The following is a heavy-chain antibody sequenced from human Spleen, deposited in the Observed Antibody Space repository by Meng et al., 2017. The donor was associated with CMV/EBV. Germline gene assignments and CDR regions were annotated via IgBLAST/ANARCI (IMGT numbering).Heavy chain of an antibody. CDR3: AREGRSYYGSGSYYTN. J-gene: IGHJ4*02. V-gene: IGHV1-18*01. D-gene: IGHD3-10*01. Sequence: ASVKVSCKASGFSLMSYGVTWVRQAPGQGLEWMGWISAYNGNTNYAQKLQGRVTMTTDTSTSTAYMELRSLRSDDTAVYYCAREGRSYYGSGSYYTNWGQGTLVTVSS. CDR2: ISAYNGNT. CDR1: GFSLMSYG.